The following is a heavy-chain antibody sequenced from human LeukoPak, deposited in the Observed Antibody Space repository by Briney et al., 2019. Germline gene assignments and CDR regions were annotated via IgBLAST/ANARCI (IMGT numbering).Heavy chain of an antibody. CDR3: ARDYSSGWSLFDY. J-gene: IGHJ4*02. D-gene: IGHD6-19*01. CDR1: GYTFTSYD. V-gene: IGHV1-8*01. CDR2: MNPNSGNT. Sequence: ASVKVSCKASGYTFTSYDINWARQATGQGLEWMGWMNPNSGNTGYAQKFQGRVTMTRNTSISTAYMELSSLRSEDTAVYYCARDYSSGWSLFDYWGQGTLVTVSS.